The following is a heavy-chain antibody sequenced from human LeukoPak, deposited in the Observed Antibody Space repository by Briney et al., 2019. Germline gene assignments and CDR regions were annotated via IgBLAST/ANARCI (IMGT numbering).Heavy chain of an antibody. Sequence: GGSLRLSCEASGFTFNTYSMNWVRQAPGKGLEWVSCISSSSSYMYYADSVRGRFTISRDNAKSSLYLQMNSLRAEDTAVYYCARASGGVSGYDLYYFDYWGQGTLVTVSS. V-gene: IGHV3-21*01. CDR3: ARASGGVSGYDLYYFDY. D-gene: IGHD5-12*01. CDR2: ISSSSSYM. J-gene: IGHJ4*02. CDR1: GFTFNTYS.